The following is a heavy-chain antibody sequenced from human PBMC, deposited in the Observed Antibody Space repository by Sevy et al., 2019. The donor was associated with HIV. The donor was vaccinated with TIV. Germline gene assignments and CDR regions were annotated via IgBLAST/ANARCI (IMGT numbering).Heavy chain of an antibody. CDR2: INTNTGNP. CDR1: GYSFTTYT. CDR3: ARGAYYGSGHNKFDP. J-gene: IGHJ5*02. Sequence: ASVKVSCKASGYSFTTYTMSWVPQAPGQGLKWMGWINTNTGNPTYAQGFTGRFVFSLDTSVSTAYLQISSLKAEDTAVYYCARGAYYGSGHNKFDPWGQGTLVTVSS. D-gene: IGHD3-10*01. V-gene: IGHV7-4-1*02.